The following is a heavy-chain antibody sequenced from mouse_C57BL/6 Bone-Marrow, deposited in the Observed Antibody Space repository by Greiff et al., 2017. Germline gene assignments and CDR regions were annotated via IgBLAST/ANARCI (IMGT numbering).Heavy chain of an antibody. CDR2: INPNNGGT. Sequence: EVQLQQSGPELVKPGASVKISCKASGYTFTDYYMNWVKQSHGKSLEWIGDINPNNGGTSYNQKFKGKATLTVDKSSSPAYMALRSLTSEDSAVYYCARDDYGSGAYWAQGTLVTVSA. V-gene: IGHV1-26*01. D-gene: IGHD1-1*01. J-gene: IGHJ3*01. CDR1: GYTFTDYY. CDR3: ARDDYGSGAY.